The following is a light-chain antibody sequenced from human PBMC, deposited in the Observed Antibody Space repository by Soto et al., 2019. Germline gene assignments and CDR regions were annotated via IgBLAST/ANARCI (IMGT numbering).Light chain of an antibody. CDR1: TSDVGGYNY. CDR2: DVS. J-gene: IGLJ3*02. Sequence: QSALTQPRSVSGSPGQSVTISCTGTTSDVGGYNYVSWYQQHPGKAPKLVIYDVSKRPSGVPDRFSGSKSGNTASLTVSGLQAEDEADYSCCSYAGTYTLWVFGGGTKLAV. V-gene: IGLV2-11*01. CDR3: CSYAGTYTLWV.